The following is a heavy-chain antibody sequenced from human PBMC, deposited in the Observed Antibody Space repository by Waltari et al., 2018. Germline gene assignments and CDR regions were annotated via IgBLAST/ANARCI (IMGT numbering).Heavy chain of an antibody. CDR2: ISSSSNNS. CDR1: GFTFTSFS. Sequence: EVQLVESGGGLVKPGGSLRLSCAASGFTFTSFSINWVRQAPGKGVGWVSSISSSSNNSYYADSVKGRFTSSRDNAKYSLYLQMNSLRVEDTAVYHCARDVLGYYGMDVWGQGTTVTVSS. D-gene: IGHD2-8*01. V-gene: IGHV3-21*01. CDR3: ARDVLGYYGMDV. J-gene: IGHJ6*02.